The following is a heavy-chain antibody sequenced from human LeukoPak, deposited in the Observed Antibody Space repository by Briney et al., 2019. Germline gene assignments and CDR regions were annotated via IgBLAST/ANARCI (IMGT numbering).Heavy chain of an antibody. D-gene: IGHD3-10*01. CDR3: ARGILWFGDDV. J-gene: IGHJ6*04. V-gene: IGHV1-8*01. CDR2: MNPNRGNT. Sequence: VASVKVSCKSSGYTFTSYYIKCVPQATGQGLEWMGCMNPNRGNTGYAQKFQGRVTMTRNTSISTAYMELSSPRSEDTDVYYCARGILWFGDDVRGKGTTVTISS. CDR1: GYTFTSYY.